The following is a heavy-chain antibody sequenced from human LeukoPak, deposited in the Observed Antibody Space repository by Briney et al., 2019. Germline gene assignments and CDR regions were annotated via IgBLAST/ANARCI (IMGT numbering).Heavy chain of an antibody. D-gene: IGHD3-10*02. CDR2: ISGSGGST. V-gene: IGHV3-23*01. J-gene: IGHJ4*02. CDR1: GFTFTSYA. CDR3: AKDQRMF. Sequence: PGGPLRLSGQAPGFTFTSYAMSWVRQAPGKGLEWVSAISGSGGSTYYADSVKGRFTISRDNSKNTLYLQMNSLRAEDTAVYYCAKDQRMFGGQGTLVTVSS.